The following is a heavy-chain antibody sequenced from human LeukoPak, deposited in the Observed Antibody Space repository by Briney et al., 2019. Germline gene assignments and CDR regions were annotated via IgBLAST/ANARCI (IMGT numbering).Heavy chain of an antibody. Sequence: SETLSLTCAVYGGSLSDYNWSWLRQPPGKGLEWIGEINYSGSTNYNPSLKSRVTISVDTSKNQFSLKLSSVTAADTAVYYCARDHYYGSGRVVGNFDYWGQGTLVTVSS. CDR2: INYSGST. CDR1: GGSLSDYN. CDR3: ARDHYYGSGRVVGNFDY. V-gene: IGHV4-34*01. D-gene: IGHD3-10*01. J-gene: IGHJ4*02.